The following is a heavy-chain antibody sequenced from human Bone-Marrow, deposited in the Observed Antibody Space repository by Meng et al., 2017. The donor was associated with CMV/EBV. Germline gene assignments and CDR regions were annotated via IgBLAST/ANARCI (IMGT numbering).Heavy chain of an antibody. CDR2: IDCSNSNS. D-gene: IGHD4-11*01. CDR1: GYTFTRYG. CDR3: ARDIDYIPDY. Sequence: QVQLVQSGAEVKKPGASVRVSCKTSGYTFTRYGISWVRQAPGQGLEWMGWIDCSNSNSNYGQKVQGRVTVTTDTSTTTAYMELRSLTSDDTAVYYCARDIDYIPDYWGQGTLVTVSS. V-gene: IGHV1-18*01. J-gene: IGHJ4*02.